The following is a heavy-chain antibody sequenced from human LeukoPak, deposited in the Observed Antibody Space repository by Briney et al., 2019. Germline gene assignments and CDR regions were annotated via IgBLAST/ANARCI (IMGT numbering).Heavy chain of an antibody. V-gene: IGHV4-38-2*02. CDR2: IYHSGST. D-gene: IGHD2-2*01. CDR3: AGDWQYQRPIDY. CDR1: GYSISSGYY. Sequence: SETLSLTCTVSGYSISSGYYWGWIRQPPGKGLEWIGSIYHSGSTYYNPSLKSRVTISVDTSKNHFSLRLSSVTAADTAVYYCAGDWQYQRPIDYWGQGTLVTVSS. J-gene: IGHJ4*02.